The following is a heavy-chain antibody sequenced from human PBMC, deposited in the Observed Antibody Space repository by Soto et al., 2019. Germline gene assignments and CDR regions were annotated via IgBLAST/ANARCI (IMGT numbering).Heavy chain of an antibody. CDR3: ARGGSVVVVAATPFDY. J-gene: IGHJ4*02. D-gene: IGHD2-15*01. Sequence: PGGSLRLSCAASGFTVSSNYMSWVRQAPGKGLEWVSVIYSGGSTYYADSVKGRFTISRDNSKNTLYLQMNSLRAEDTAVYYCARGGSVVVVAATPFDYWGQGTLVTVSS. V-gene: IGHV3-66*01. CDR1: GFTVSSNY. CDR2: IYSGGST.